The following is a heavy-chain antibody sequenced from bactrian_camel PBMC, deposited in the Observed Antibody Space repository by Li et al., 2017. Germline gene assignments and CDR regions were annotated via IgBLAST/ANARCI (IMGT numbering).Heavy chain of an antibody. D-gene: IGHD6*01. Sequence: HVQLVESGGGSVQAGGSLRLSCVVSGYTASSECVGWVRQAPGKEREGVVVIYSGGSTSYYADSVKGRFTISRDNAKDTLYLQLNSLKTEDTAMYYCAKGEGLWYDNGIAYWGQGTQVTVS. J-gene: IGHJ4*01. CDR2: IYSGGSTS. CDR1: GYTASSEC. V-gene: IGHV3S1*01. CDR3: AKGEGLWYDNGIAY.